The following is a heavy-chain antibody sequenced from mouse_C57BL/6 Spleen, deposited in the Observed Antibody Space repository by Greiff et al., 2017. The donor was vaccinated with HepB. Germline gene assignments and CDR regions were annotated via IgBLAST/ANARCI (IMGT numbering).Heavy chain of an antibody. V-gene: IGHV1-50*01. CDR3: ASNYGPYAMDY. Sequence: VQLQQPGAELVKPGASVKLSCKASGYTFTSYWMQWVKQRPGQGLEWIGEIDPSDSYTNYNQKCKGKATLTVDTSSSKAYMQLSSLTSEDSAVYYCASNYGPYAMDYWGQGTSVTVSS. CDR2: IDPSDSYT. CDR1: GYTFTSYW. D-gene: IGHD1-1*01. J-gene: IGHJ4*01.